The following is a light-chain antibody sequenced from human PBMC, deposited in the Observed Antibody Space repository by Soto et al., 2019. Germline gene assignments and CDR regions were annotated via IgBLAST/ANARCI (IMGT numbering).Light chain of an antibody. CDR1: QRVSSNY. J-gene: IGKJ4*01. V-gene: IGKV3-20*01. Sequence: EIVLTQSPGTLSLSPGERATLSCRASQRVSSNYLAWYRQTPGQAPRLLIYGASSRATGIPDRFSGSGSGTDFTLTISRLEPEDFAVYYCQQYGTSPLTFGGGTKVEIK. CDR2: GAS. CDR3: QQYGTSPLT.